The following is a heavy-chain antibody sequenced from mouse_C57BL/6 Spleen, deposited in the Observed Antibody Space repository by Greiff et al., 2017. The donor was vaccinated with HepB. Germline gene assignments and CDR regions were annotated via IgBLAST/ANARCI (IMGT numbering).Heavy chain of an antibody. CDR1: GYTFTSYW. CDR3: ASSYGKRDYAMDY. V-gene: IGHV1-64*01. Sequence: QVQLKQPGAELVKPGASVKLSCKASGYTFTSYWMHWVKQRPGQGLEWIGMIHPNSGSTNYNEKFKSKATLTVDKSSSTAYMQLSSLTSEDSAVYYCASSYGKRDYAMDYWGQGTSVTVSS. J-gene: IGHJ4*01. CDR2: IHPNSGST. D-gene: IGHD2-1*01.